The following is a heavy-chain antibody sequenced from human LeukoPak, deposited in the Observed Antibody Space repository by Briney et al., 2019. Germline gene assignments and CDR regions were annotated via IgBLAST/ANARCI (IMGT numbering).Heavy chain of an antibody. Sequence: ASVKVSCKASGYTFTSYDINWVRQATGQGLEWMGWMNPNSGNTGYAQKFQGRVTITRNTSISTAYMELSSLRSEDTAVYYCARGGYVDDYGDQRPYDWFDPWGQGTLVTVSS. CDR1: GYTFTSYD. CDR2: MNPNSGNT. CDR3: ARGGYVDDYGDQRPYDWFDP. V-gene: IGHV1-8*03. J-gene: IGHJ5*02. D-gene: IGHD4-17*01.